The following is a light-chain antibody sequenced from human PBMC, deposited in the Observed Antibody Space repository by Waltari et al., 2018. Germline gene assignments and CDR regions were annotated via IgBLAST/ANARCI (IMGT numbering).Light chain of an antibody. V-gene: IGLV3-21*04. CDR2: YDS. CDR1: NIGSKS. Sequence: SYVLTQPPSVSVAPGKTARITCGGNNIGSKSVHWYQQTPGQAPVLVIYYDSDRPSGCPGRVSGSNSGNTATLTISRVEAGDEADYYGQVWDSSSAHVVFGRGTKLTVL. J-gene: IGLJ2*01. CDR3: QVWDSSSAHVV.